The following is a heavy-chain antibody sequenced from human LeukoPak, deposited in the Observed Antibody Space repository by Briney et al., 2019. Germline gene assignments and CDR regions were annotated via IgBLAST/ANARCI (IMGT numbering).Heavy chain of an antibody. Sequence: ASVTVSCKASGYTFTGYYMHWVRQAPGQGLEWMGWINPNSGGTNYAQKFQGRVTMTRDTSISTAYMELSRLRSDDTAVYYCARDGGGELIVGATTRAFDIWGQGTMVTVSS. CDR3: ARDGGGELIVGATTRAFDI. J-gene: IGHJ3*02. D-gene: IGHD1-26*01. CDR1: GYTFTGYY. CDR2: INPNSGGT. V-gene: IGHV1-2*02.